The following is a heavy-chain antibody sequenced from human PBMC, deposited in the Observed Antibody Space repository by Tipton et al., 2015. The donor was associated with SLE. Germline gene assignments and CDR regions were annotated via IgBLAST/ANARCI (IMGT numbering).Heavy chain of an antibody. V-gene: IGHV4-39*07. J-gene: IGHJ4*02. Sequence: TLSLTCTVSGGSISSSSYYWGWIRQPPGKGLEWIGSIYYSGSTYYNPSLKSRVTISVDTSKNQFSLQLNSVAPEDTAVYYCARGFNRREVDYWGQGTLVTVSS. CDR3: ARGFNRREVDY. D-gene: IGHD2/OR15-2a*01. CDR2: IYYSGST. CDR1: GGSISSSSYY.